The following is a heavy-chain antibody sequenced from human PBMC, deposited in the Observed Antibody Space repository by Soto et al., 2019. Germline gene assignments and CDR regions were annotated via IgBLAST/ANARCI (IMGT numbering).Heavy chain of an antibody. Sequence: GGSLRLSCAASGFTFSSYSMSWVRQAPGKGLEWVSGFRSGGDDGATYYADSVKGRFTISRDNSKNTLFLQMDSLRAEDTAIYYCAKKVNSGPGSQYFDYWGQGTLVTVSS. D-gene: IGHD3-10*01. J-gene: IGHJ4*02. V-gene: IGHV3-23*01. CDR2: FRSGGDDGAT. CDR1: GFTFSSYS. CDR3: AKKVNSGPGSQYFDY.